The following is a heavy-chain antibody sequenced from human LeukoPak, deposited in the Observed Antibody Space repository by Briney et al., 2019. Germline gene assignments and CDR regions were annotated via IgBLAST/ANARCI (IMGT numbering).Heavy chain of an antibody. V-gene: IGHV1-2*04. CDR1: GYIFTDYY. J-gene: IGHJ4*02. Sequence: ASVKVSCKASGYIFTDYYIHWVRQAPGQGLEWMGWINPFSGGTKYAQKFQGWVTMTRDTSISTAYMELSRLTSDDTAVYYCARGGYDLDYWGQGTLVTVSS. CDR3: ARGGYDLDY. CDR2: INPFSGGT. D-gene: IGHD3-22*01.